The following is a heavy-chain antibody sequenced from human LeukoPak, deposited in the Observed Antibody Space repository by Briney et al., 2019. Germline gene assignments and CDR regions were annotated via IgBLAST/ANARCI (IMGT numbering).Heavy chain of an antibody. CDR2: IFYSGTT. J-gene: IGHJ4*02. Sequence: SETLSLTCTVSGGSISSSDYFWGWIRQPPGKGLEWLGSIFYSGTTYYNPSLKSRVTISVDTSKNQFSLKLSSVTAADTAVYYCASWSGYWFDYWGQGTLVTVSS. CDR3: ASWSGYWFDY. CDR1: GGSISSSDYF. D-gene: IGHD3-3*01. V-gene: IGHV4-39*01.